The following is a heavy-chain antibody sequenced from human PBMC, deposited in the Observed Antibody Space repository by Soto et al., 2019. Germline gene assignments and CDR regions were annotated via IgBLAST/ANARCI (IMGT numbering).Heavy chain of an antibody. V-gene: IGHV4-59*12. D-gene: IGHD1-26*01. J-gene: IGHJ6*02. CDR3: ARERVGHSAMDV. CDR2: VSDSGST. Sequence: QVQLQESGPGLVKPSETLSLMCTVSGGSITNYYWRWIRQSPPKGLEWIGYVSDSGSTKYNPSLKSRVTISVDTSKNQFSLKLTSLTAADTAVYYCARERVGHSAMDVWGQGTTVTVSS. CDR1: GGSITNYY.